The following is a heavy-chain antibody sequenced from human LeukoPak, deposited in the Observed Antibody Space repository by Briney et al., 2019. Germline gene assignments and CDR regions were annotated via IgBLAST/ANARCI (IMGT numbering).Heavy chain of an antibody. Sequence: SGTLSLTCTVSGGSISSYSWSWIRQPPGKGLEWIGYIYHSGSTYYNPSLKSRVTISVDRSKNQFSLKLSSVTAADTAVYYCARESAAANFDYWGQGTLVTVSS. V-gene: IGHV4-30-2*01. CDR3: ARESAAANFDY. CDR1: GGSISSYS. D-gene: IGHD6-13*01. CDR2: IYHSGST. J-gene: IGHJ4*02.